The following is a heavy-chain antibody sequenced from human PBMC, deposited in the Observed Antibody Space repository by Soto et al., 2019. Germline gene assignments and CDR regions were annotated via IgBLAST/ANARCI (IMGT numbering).Heavy chain of an antibody. D-gene: IGHD2-15*01. CDR1: GYTFTSYG. V-gene: IGHV1-18*01. J-gene: IGHJ3*02. CDR3: ARGKLNIVVVVESAFDI. CDR2: ISAYNGNT. Sequence: ASVKVSCKASGYTFTSYGISWVRQAPGQGLEWMGWISAYNGNTNYAQKLQGRVTMTTDTSTNTAYMELRSLRSDDTAVYYCARGKLNIVVVVESAFDIWGQGTMVTVSS.